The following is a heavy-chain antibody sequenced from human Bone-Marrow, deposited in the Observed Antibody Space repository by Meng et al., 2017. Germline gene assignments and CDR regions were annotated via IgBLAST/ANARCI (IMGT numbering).Heavy chain of an antibody. CDR1: GASFSSGYW. V-gene: IGHV4-4*02. J-gene: IGHJ4*02. CDR2: FHHSGTT. CDR3: AASPGWWRIDS. Sequence: QGQLQGRGPVLVKPSGTLSLTCGVSGASFSSGYWWDWVRQPPGKGLEWIGEFHHSGTTNYNPSLRSRVTISVDTSKNQFSLRLTSVTAADTAVYYCAASPGWWRIDSWGQGTLVTVSS. D-gene: IGHD6-19*01.